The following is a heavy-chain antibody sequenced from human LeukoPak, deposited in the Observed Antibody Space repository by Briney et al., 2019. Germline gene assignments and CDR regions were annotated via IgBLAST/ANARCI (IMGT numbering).Heavy chain of an antibody. Sequence: PSETLSLTCTVSGGSISSYYWSWIRQPARKGLEWIGRIYTSGSTNYNPSLKSRVAMSVDTSKNQFSLKLSSVTAADTAVYYCARDSEMVRGVIRYFDYWGQGTLVTVSS. CDR1: GGSISSYY. D-gene: IGHD3-10*01. J-gene: IGHJ4*02. CDR2: IYTSGST. CDR3: ARDSEMVRGVIRYFDY. V-gene: IGHV4-4*07.